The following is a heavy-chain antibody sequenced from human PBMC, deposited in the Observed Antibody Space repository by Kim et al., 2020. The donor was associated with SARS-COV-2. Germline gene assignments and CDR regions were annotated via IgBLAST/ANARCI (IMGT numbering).Heavy chain of an antibody. CDR3: VRDSTLQTGHYSNWYDALDF. J-gene: IGHJ3*01. D-gene: IGHD2-2*03. V-gene: IGHV3-7*01. CDR1: GFNFSSTW. Sequence: GGSLRLSCTVSGFNFSSTWMAWVRQAPGKGLEWVANIILDGSEKNYMDSVKGRFTISRDNAKASLYLQMNSLRPEDTAVYYCVRDSTLQTGHYSNWYDALDFWGQGTMVTVSS. CDR2: IILDGSEK.